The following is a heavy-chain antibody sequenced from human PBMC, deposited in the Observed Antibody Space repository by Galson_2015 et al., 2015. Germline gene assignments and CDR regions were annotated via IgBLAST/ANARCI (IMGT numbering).Heavy chain of an antibody. CDR3: TTDRATIFGVVTTQAFDY. J-gene: IGHJ4*02. D-gene: IGHD3-3*01. CDR2: IKSKTDGGTT. Sequence: SLRLSCAASGFTFSSAWMSWVRQAPGKGLEWVGRIKSKTDGGTTDYAAPVKGRFTISRDDAKNTLYLQMNSLKTEDTAVYYCTTDRATIFGVVTTQAFDYWGQGTLVTVSS. CDR1: GFTFSSAW. V-gene: IGHV3-15*01.